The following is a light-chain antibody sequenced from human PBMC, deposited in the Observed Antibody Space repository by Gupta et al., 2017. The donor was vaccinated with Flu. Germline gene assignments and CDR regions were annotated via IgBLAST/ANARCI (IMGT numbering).Light chain of an antibody. V-gene: IGLV7-46*01. CDR3: LLFFRHNRRV. CDR2: DTN. J-gene: IGLJ3*02. CDR1: TGPVTSGHF. Sequence: QAVVTQEPSLTVSPGGTVTLTCGSSTGPVTSGHFPYWFQQKPGQAPKTLIFDTNRDHSWTPARFSGSLLGGKAALTLSGAQPEDEADYYCLLFFRHNRRVFGGGTKLTVL.